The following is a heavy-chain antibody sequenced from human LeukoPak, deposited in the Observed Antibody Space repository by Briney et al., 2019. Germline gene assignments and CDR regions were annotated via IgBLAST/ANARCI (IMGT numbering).Heavy chain of an antibody. J-gene: IGHJ4*02. CDR1: GGSFSGYY. Sequence: PSETLSLTCAVYGGSFSGYYWSWIRQPPGKGLEWIGYIYYSGSTYYNPSLKSRVTISVDTSKNQFSLKLSSVTVADTAVYYCASYDYVWGSSDYWGQGTLVTVSS. D-gene: IGHD3-16*01. V-gene: IGHV4-30-4*01. CDR2: IYYSGST. CDR3: ASYDYVWGSSDY.